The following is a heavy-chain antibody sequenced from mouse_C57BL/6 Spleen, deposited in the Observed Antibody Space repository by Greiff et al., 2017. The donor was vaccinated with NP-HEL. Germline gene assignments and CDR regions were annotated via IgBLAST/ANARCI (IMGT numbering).Heavy chain of an antibody. CDR1: GFTFTDYY. D-gene: IGHD3-3*01. CDR3: ARYSGGRGFAY. V-gene: IGHV7-3*01. Sequence: EVQGVESGRGLVQPGGSLSLSCAASGFTFTDYYMSWVRQPPGKALEWLGFIRNKANGYTTEYSASVKGRFTISRDNSQSILYLQMNALRAEDSATYYCARYSGGRGFAYWGQGTLVTVSA. CDR2: IRNKANGYTT. J-gene: IGHJ3*01.